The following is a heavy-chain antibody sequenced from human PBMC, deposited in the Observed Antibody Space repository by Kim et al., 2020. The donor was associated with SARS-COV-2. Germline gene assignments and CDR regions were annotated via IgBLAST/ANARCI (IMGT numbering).Heavy chain of an antibody. Sequence: AQRFKGRVIMTRDTSTSTVYMELSSLRSDDTAVYYCARDFGYSTSWFWFDPWGQGTLVTVSS. V-gene: IGHV1-46*01. CDR3: ARDFGYSTSWFWFDP. J-gene: IGHJ5*02. D-gene: IGHD6-13*01.